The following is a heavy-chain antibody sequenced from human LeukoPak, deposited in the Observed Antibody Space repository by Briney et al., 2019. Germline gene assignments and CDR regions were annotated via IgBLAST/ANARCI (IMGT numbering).Heavy chain of an antibody. CDR3: ARDLYPVDYYDSSGYYHFDY. D-gene: IGHD3-22*01. V-gene: IGHV1-2*02. J-gene: IGHJ4*02. CDR1: GYTFTGDY. Sequence: ASVKVSCKASGYTFTGDYMHWVRQAPGQGLEWMGWINPNSGGTNYAQKFQGRVTMTRDTSISTAYMELSRLRSDDTAVYYCARDLYPVDYYDSSGYYHFDYWGQGTLVTVSS. CDR2: INPNSGGT.